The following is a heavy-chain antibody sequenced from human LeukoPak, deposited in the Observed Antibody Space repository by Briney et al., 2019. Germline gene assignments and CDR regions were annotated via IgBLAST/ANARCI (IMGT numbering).Heavy chain of an antibody. CDR3: ARGYYGGAVDS. CDR1: RGSINNQY. CDR2: MYTNGES. D-gene: IGHD3-16*01. J-gene: IGHJ4*02. V-gene: IGHV4-4*07. Sequence: PSDTLSLTCTVSRGSINNQYWGWIRQPAGKGLEWIGRMYTNGESDYNPSLKSRVTMSVDTSKSQFSLKLKSVTAADTAVYYCARGYYGGAVDSWGQGILVIVSS.